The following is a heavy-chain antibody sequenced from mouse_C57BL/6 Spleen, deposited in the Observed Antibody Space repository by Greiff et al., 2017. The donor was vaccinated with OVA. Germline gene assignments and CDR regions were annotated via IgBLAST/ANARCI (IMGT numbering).Heavy chain of an antibody. V-gene: IGHV5-9-1*02. CDR2: ISSGGDYI. J-gene: IGHJ4*01. CDR3: TIYYYGSSWDAMDY. CDR1: GFTFSSYA. Sequence: EVKVVESGEGLVKPGGSLKLSCAASGFTFSSYAMSWVRQTPEKRLEWVAYISSGGDYIYYADTVKGRFTISRDNARNTLYLQMSSLKSEDTAMYYCTIYYYGSSWDAMDYWGQGTSVTVSS. D-gene: IGHD1-1*01.